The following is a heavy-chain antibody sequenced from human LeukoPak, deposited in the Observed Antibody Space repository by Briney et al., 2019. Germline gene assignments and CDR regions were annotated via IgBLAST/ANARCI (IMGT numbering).Heavy chain of an antibody. V-gene: IGHV1-18*01. CDR3: ARSYYDSSGYYYYYYGMDV. CDR1: GYTFTSYG. Sequence: ASVKVSCKASGYTFTSYGISWVRQAPGRGLEWMGWISAYNGNTNYAQKLQGRVTMTTDTSTSTAYMELRSLRSDDTAVYYCARSYYDSSGYYYYYYGMDVWGQGTTVTVSS. D-gene: IGHD3-22*01. J-gene: IGHJ6*02. CDR2: ISAYNGNT.